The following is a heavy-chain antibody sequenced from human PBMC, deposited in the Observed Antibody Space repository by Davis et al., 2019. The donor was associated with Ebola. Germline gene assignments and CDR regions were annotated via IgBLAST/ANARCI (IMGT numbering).Heavy chain of an antibody. D-gene: IGHD2-15*01. J-gene: IGHJ4*02. CDR2: IYHSGST. V-gene: IGHV4-30-2*02. CDR3: ARINGGYCSGGSCYSGIDY. Sequence: PSETLSLTCPVPGCSISSGGYSWSWIRQPPGTGLEWIRYIYHSGSTYYNPSLKSRVTISVDRSKNQFSLKLSYVPAADTAVYYCARINGGYCSGGSCYSGIDYWGQGTLVTVSS. CDR1: GCSISSGGYS.